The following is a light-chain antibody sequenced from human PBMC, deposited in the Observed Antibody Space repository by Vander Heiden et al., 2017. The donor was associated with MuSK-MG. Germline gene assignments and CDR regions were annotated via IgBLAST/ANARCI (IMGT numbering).Light chain of an antibody. CDR1: RSNIGAPHD. J-gene: IGLJ3*02. V-gene: IGLV1-40*01. CDR3: QSYDSSLSGLV. CDR2: GNI. Sequence: SVLTQPPSVSGAPGQRVTISCTGIRSNIGAPHDVHWYQQLPGAAHKVLIYGNIHPPSGVPARFSCSKSGTSASLAITGLQAEDEADYYCQSYDSSLSGLVFGGGTKLTVL.